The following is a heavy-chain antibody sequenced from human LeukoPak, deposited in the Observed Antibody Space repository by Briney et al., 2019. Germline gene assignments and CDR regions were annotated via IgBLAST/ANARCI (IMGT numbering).Heavy chain of an antibody. J-gene: IGHJ4*02. CDR2: IYPGDSDT. Sequence: GESLKISCKGSGYSFTSYWIGWVRQMPGKGLEWMGIIYPGDSDTRYSPSFQGQVTISADKSISTAYLQWSSLKASDTAVYYCARQDCYDFWSGACNFDYWGQGTLVTVSS. V-gene: IGHV5-51*01. CDR3: ARQDCYDFWSGACNFDY. D-gene: IGHD3-3*01. CDR1: GYSFTSYW.